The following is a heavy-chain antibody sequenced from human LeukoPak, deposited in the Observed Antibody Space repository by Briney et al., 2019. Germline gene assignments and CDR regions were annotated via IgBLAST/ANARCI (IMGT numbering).Heavy chain of an antibody. CDR2: VSTDGNII. D-gene: IGHD5-18*01. V-gene: IGHV3-74*01. Sequence: GGSLRLSCAASGFTFSSHWMHWVRQAPGKGLVWVSRVSTDGNIISYADSVKGRFTISRDNAKNTVYLQMNSLRAEDTAVYYCAKDRTYSYGYDDAFDIWGQGTMVTVSS. J-gene: IGHJ3*02. CDR1: GFTFSSHW. CDR3: AKDRTYSYGYDDAFDI.